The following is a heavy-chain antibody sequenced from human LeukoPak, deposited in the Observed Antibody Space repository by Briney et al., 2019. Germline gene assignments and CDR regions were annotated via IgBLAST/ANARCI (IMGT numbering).Heavy chain of an antibody. Sequence: GGSLRLSCAASGFTVTNNFMNWVRQAPGKGLEWVSVIYAGGTTSYAGSVKGRFTISRDNSKNTLYLQMNSLRVEDTAVYYCARDYGGNIRGYFDYWGQGTLVTVSS. CDR1: GFTVTNNF. CDR3: ARDYGGNIRGYFDY. D-gene: IGHD4-23*01. CDR2: IYAGGTT. J-gene: IGHJ4*02. V-gene: IGHV3-66*01.